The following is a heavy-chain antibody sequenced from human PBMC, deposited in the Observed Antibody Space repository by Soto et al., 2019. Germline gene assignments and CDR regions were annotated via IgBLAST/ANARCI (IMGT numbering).Heavy chain of an antibody. D-gene: IGHD4-17*01. CDR1: GYTFTSYD. J-gene: IGHJ4*02. V-gene: IGHV1-8*01. CDR2: MNPNSGNT. CDR3: ARVLTTVTTLFY. Sequence: ASVKVSCKASGYTFTSYDINWVRQATGQGLEWMGWMNPNSGNTGYAQKFQGRVTMTRNTSISTAYMELSSLRSEDTAVYYCARVLTTVTTLFYWGQGTLVTVSS.